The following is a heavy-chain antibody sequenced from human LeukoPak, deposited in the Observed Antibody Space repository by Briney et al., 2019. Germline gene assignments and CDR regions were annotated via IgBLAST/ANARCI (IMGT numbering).Heavy chain of an antibody. D-gene: IGHD1-26*01. CDR3: ASGPGSGSYFDFDY. Sequence: ASVKVSCKASGYIFTSYDINWVRQAAGQGLDWIGWMNPSGGATDYTQNLQGRVTMTIDTSTSTAYMELRSLRSDDTAVYYCASGPGSGSYFDFDYWGQGTLVTVSS. CDR2: MNPSGGAT. CDR1: GYIFTSYD. V-gene: IGHV1-8*02. J-gene: IGHJ4*02.